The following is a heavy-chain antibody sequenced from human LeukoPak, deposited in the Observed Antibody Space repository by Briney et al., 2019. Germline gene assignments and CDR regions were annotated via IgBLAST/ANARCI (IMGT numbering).Heavy chain of an antibody. CDR3: AREAPGGSGWTYFDY. J-gene: IGHJ4*02. D-gene: IGHD6-19*01. CDR1: GGSVSGHY. Sequence: SETLSLTCAVSGGSVSGHYWDWIRQPPGKGLEWIGYIYASGGANYNPSLRSRVTISLDSSENRFSLKLTSVTAADTAVYYCAREAPGGSGWTYFDYWGQGSLVTVSS. V-gene: IGHV4-59*02. CDR2: IYASGGA.